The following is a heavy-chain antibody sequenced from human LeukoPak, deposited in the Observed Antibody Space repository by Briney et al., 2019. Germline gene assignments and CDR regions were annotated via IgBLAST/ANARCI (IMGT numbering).Heavy chain of an antibody. J-gene: IGHJ5*02. V-gene: IGHV4-59*01. D-gene: IGHD5-24*01. Sequence: SETLSLTCTVSGGSISSYYWSWIRQPPGKGLEWIGYIYYSGSTNYNPSLKSRVTISVDTSKNQFSLKLSSVTAADTAVYYCARVVEMATILVGDWLDPWGQGTLVTVSS. CDR3: ARVVEMATILVGDWLDP. CDR2: IYYSGST. CDR1: GGSISSYY.